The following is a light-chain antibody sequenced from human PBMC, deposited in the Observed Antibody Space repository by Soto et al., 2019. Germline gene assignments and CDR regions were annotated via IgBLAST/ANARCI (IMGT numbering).Light chain of an antibody. J-gene: IGKJ1*01. CDR3: QQYGSAPLWT. CDR2: DAY. CDR1: QSFRGL. V-gene: IGKV3-20*01. Sequence: EVVLTQSPVTLSLSPGERATLSCRASQSFRGLLAWYQQKPGQAPRLLIYDAYNRATGIPDRFSGSGSGTDFTLTISRLEPEEVAVYYCQQYGSAPLWTVGQGPKV.